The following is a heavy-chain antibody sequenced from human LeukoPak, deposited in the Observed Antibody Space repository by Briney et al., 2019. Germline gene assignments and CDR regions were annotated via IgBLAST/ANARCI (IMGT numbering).Heavy chain of an antibody. J-gene: IGHJ3*02. CDR2: IFYSGST. D-gene: IGHD5-18*01. V-gene: IGHV4-39*07. Sequence: PSETLSLTCTVSGGSISTSNYYWGWIRQPPGKGLEWIGNIFYSGSTYYSPSLKSRVTISLDTSRNQFSLKLSSVTAADTAVYYCARGRPPRGYSYGYFGAFDIWGQGTMVTVSS. CDR1: GGSISTSNYY. CDR3: ARGRPPRGYSYGYFGAFDI.